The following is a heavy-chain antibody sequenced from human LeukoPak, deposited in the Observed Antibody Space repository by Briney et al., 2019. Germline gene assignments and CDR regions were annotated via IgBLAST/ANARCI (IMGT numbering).Heavy chain of an antibody. V-gene: IGHV1-46*01. D-gene: IGHD3-22*01. Sequence: ASVKVSCKASGYTFTSYYMHWVRQAPGQGLEWMGIINPSGGSTRYAQKFQGRVTMTRDTSTSTVYMELNSLRSEDTAVYYCAREKYYYDNSGGFDYWGQGTLVTVSS. CDR1: GYTFTSYY. J-gene: IGHJ4*02. CDR3: AREKYYYDNSGGFDY. CDR2: INPSGGST.